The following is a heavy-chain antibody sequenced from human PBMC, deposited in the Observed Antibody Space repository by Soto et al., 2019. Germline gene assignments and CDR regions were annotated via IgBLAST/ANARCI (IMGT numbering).Heavy chain of an antibody. D-gene: IGHD3-22*01. V-gene: IGHV1-18*04. J-gene: IGHJ4*02. CDR2: ISAKTGNT. CDR3: ARDRFQYDSSGQGYY. CDR1: GYTFTDYG. Sequence: QVQLVQSGAEVKKPGASVKVSCKPSGYTFTDYGISWVRQAPGQGLEWMGWISAKTGNTKYAQIVQGRVTLTTDTSASTAYMELMSLRSDDTAIYYCARDRFQYDSSGQGYYWGQGTLVTVSS.